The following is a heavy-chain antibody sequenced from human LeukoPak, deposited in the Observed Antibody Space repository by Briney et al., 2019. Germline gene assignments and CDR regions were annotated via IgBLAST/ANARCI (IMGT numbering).Heavy chain of an antibody. CDR2: MSYDENTE. CDR3: ARDGSTNSQNWFDP. D-gene: IGHD2-8*01. CDR1: RFIFSVYG. J-gene: IGHJ5*02. Sequence: GGSLRLSCVASRFIFSVYGMHWVRQAPGKGLEWVAFMSYDENTEYYIDSVKGRFTISRDNSKNTLFLQLNNLRPEDTGVYYCARDGSTNSQNWFDPWGQGTLVIVSS. V-gene: IGHV3-33*05.